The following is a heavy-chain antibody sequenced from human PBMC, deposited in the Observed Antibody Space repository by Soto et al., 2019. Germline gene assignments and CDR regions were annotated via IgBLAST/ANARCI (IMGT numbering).Heavy chain of an antibody. CDR3: ARKAYYYDSSGYYYFDY. V-gene: IGHV1-2*02. CDR2: INPNSGGT. Sequence: GASVKVSCKASGYTFTGYYMHWLRQAPGQGLEWMGWINPNSGGTNYAQKFQGRVTMTRDTSISTAYMELSRLRSDDTAVYYCARKAYYYDSSGYYYFDYWGQGTLVTVSS. CDR1: GYTFTGYY. D-gene: IGHD3-22*01. J-gene: IGHJ4*02.